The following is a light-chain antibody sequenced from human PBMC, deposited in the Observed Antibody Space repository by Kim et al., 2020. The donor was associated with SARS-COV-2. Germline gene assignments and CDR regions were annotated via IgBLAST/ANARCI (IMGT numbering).Light chain of an antibody. V-gene: IGLV1-40*01. CDR3: QSYGSSLSGSGV. Sequence: GPIACTGSTSNISAGYDVHWYQWLPGPAAKLLIYGNSERPSGAPDRFSGSKSGTSAYLAIPGVQAEDEADYYCQSYGSSLSGSGVFGTGTKVTVL. J-gene: IGLJ1*01. CDR1: TSNISAGYD. CDR2: GNS.